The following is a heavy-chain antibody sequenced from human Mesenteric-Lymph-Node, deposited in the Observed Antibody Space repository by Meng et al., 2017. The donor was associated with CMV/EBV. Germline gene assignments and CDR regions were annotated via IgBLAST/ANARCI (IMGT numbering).Heavy chain of an antibody. J-gene: IGHJ4*02. Sequence: MSWVRRAPGKGLEWVSGINWNGGSTGYADSVKGRFTISRDNAKNSLYLQMNSLRAEDTALYYCARDSLRYCSSTSCYGYDYWGQGTLVTVSS. D-gene: IGHD2-2*01. CDR2: INWNGGST. CDR3: ARDSLRYCSSTSCYGYDY. V-gene: IGHV3-20*03.